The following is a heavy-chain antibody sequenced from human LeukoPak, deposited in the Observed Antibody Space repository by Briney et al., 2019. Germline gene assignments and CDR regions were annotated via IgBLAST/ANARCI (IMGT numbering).Heavy chain of an antibody. D-gene: IGHD2-2*01. V-gene: IGHV3-15*01. Sequence: GGSLRLSCVASGFTISSNYMSWVRQAPGKGLEWVGCIKSKTDGGTTDYAAPVKGRFTISRDDSKNTLYLQMNSLKTEDTAVYYCTTDPNIVVVPAAMLGGDYWGQGTLVTVSS. CDR2: IKSKTDGGTT. CDR3: TTDPNIVVVPAAMLGGDY. J-gene: IGHJ4*02. CDR1: GFTISSNY.